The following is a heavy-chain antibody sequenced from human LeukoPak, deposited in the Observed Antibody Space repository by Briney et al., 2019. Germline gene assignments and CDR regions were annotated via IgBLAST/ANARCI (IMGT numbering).Heavy chain of an antibody. CDR3: AKERGYSYGYDY. Sequence: GGSLRLSCAASGFTFRSYAMSWVRQVPGKGLEWVSGNSGSGSSTYYAASVRGRFTISRDSSNDTLYLEMNSLRAEDTAVYYCAKERGYSYGYDYWGQGTLVTVSS. CDR2: NSGSGSST. CDR1: GFTFRSYA. V-gene: IGHV3-23*01. J-gene: IGHJ4*02. D-gene: IGHD5-18*01.